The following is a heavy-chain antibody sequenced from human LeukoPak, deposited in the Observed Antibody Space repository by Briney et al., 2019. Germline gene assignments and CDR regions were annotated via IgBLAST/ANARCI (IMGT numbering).Heavy chain of an antibody. J-gene: IGHJ4*02. D-gene: IGHD3-10*01. CDR2: IYYSGST. V-gene: IGHV4-39*07. Sequence: PSETLSLTCTVSGGSISSSSYYWGWIRQPPGKGLEWIGSIYYSGSTYYNPSLKSRVTISVDTSKNQFSLKLSSVTAADTAVYYCARIYGSGFLRGYFDYWGQGTLVTVSS. CDR3: ARIYGSGFLRGYFDY. CDR1: GGSISSSSYY.